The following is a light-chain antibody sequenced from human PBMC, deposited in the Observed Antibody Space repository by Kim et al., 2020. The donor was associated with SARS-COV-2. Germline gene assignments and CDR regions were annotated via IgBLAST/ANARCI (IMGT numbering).Light chain of an antibody. CDR1: NVGGKC. CDR3: QVWDSSSDHRV. Sequence: APGKTASITCGGNNVGGKCVHWYQQKQGQAPVLVIYCDSDRPSGIPERFSGSNSGNTATLTISRVEAGDEADYYCQVWDSSSDHRVFGGGTQLTVL. J-gene: IGLJ3*02. V-gene: IGLV3-21*04. CDR2: CDS.